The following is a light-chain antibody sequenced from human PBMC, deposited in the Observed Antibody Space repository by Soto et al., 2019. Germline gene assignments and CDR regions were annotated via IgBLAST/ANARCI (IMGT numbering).Light chain of an antibody. CDR1: QSVSSSY. CDR3: QQYGSSPLT. Sequence: EIVLTQSPGTLSLSPGERATISCRASQSVSSSYLAWYQQKPGQPPRLLIYVASSRATGIPDRFSGSGSGTDFTLTISRLEPEDFAVYYCQQYGSSPLTFGGGTKVDIK. J-gene: IGKJ4*01. V-gene: IGKV3-20*01. CDR2: VAS.